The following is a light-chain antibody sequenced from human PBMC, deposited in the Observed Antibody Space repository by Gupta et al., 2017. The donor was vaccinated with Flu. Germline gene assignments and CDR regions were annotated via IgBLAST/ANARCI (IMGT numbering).Light chain of an antibody. J-gene: IGKJ2*01. CDR1: QTISRN. CDR3: QQRDSTPYT. V-gene: IGKV1-39*01. CDR2: ATS. Sequence: DIQLTQSPSSLSASVGDRVTITCRASQTISRNLNWYQQKPGKAPNLLIYATSTLQSGVPSRFSGSGSGTDFALTIATLQPEDIATYYCQQRDSTPYTFGPGTKLEI.